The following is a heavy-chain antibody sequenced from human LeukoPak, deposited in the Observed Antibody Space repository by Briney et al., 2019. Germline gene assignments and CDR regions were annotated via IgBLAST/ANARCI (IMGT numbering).Heavy chain of an antibody. J-gene: IGHJ4*02. D-gene: IGHD2-15*01. CDR3: ARLECSGGTCYSGTFDY. CDR2: IYYSGST. Sequence: SETLSLTCSVSGGSIGGYYWSWIRQPPGKELEWIGHIYYSGSTNYNPSLESRVTMSVDTSKKQFSLKVSSVTAADAAVYFCARLECSGGTCYSGTFDYWGQGTLVTVSS. CDR1: GGSIGGYY. V-gene: IGHV4-59*08.